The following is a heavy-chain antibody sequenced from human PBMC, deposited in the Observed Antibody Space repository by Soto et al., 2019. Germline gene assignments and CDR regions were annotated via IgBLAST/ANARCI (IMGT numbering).Heavy chain of an antibody. CDR3: ARDQYSSGWTDFDY. D-gene: IGHD6-19*01. Sequence: QVQLVESGGGVVQPGRSLRLSCAASGFTFSSYAMHWVRQAPGKGLEWVAVISYDGSNKYYADSVKGRFTISRDNSKNTLYLLMNSLRAEDTAVYYCARDQYSSGWTDFDYWGQGTLVTVSS. CDR1: GFTFSSYA. J-gene: IGHJ4*02. CDR2: ISYDGSNK. V-gene: IGHV3-30-3*01.